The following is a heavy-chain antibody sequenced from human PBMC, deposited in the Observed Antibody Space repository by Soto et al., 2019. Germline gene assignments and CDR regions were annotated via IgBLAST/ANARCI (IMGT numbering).Heavy chain of an antibody. Sequence: APVKVSSKVPRFDLTCRALSWVRQAKKQALEWMGWMNSHSGNTVNAQKFQGRVTMTRDTSIRPAHMATRSPRSEDTAVHSSAGRVFFVVPASSEVYYYFCLDFWGKGTLVTVSS. V-gene: IGHV1-8*01. J-gene: IGHJ6*03. CDR1: RFDLTCRA. CDR2: MNSHSGNT. CDR3: AGRVFFVVPASSEVYYYFCLDF. D-gene: IGHD2-2*01.